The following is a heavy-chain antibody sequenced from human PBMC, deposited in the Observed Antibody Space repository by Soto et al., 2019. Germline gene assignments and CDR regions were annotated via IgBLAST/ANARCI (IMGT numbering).Heavy chain of an antibody. J-gene: IGHJ4*02. D-gene: IGHD6-13*01. CDR1: GFTFSRCV. CDR2: ISDSGAGT. CDR3: AKGLINGRWYAAD. Sequence: EVHLLESGGGLVQPGESLRLSCGASGFTFSRCVMSWVRQAPGKGLEWVSCISDSGAGTHYADSVKGRFTISRDNSKNTMYLRMNNLRAEDTGVYYCAKGLINGRWYAADWGQGTLVTVSS. V-gene: IGHV3-23*01.